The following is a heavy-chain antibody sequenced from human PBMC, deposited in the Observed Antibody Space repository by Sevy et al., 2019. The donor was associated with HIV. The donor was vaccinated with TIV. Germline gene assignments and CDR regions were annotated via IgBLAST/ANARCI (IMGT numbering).Heavy chain of an antibody. V-gene: IGHV3-53*01. CDR3: ARGTPLRGYGGYGLSRALDY. CDR2: IYSGGST. Sequence: GGSLRLSCAASGFTVSSNYMSWVRQAPGKGLEWVSVIYSGGSTYYADSVKGRFTIARDNAKNTLYLQMNSLRAEDTAVYYCARGTPLRGYGGYGLSRALDYWGQGTLVTVSS. J-gene: IGHJ4*02. D-gene: IGHD5-12*01. CDR1: GFTVSSNY.